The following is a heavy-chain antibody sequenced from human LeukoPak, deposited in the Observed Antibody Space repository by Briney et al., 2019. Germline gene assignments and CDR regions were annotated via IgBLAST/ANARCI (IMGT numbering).Heavy chain of an antibody. D-gene: IGHD3-10*01. V-gene: IGHV4-59*01. CDR2: IYYSGST. CDR1: GGSISSYY. Sequence: SETLSLTCTVSGGSISSYYWSWIRQPPGKGLEWIGYIYYSGSTNYNPSLNSRVTISVDTSKNQFSLKLSSVTAADTAVYYCARVTMVRGVPRSAFNIWGQGTMVTVSS. J-gene: IGHJ3*02. CDR3: ARVTMVRGVPRSAFNI.